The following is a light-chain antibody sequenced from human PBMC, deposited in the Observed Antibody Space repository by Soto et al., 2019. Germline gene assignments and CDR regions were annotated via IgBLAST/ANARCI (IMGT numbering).Light chain of an antibody. CDR3: QQSYSNPPT. Sequence: DIRMTQSPSSLSASVGDRVTITCRASQSISTYLSWYQQKPGKAPKLLIYGATRLQSGAPSRFTGSGSGTEFTLTISSLQTEDFATYPCQQSYSNPPTFAQGTKLEIK. CDR2: GAT. CDR1: QSISTY. V-gene: IGKV1-39*01. J-gene: IGKJ2*01.